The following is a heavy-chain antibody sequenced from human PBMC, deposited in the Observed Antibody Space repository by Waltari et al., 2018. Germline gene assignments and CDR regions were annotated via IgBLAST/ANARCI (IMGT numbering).Heavy chain of an antibody. D-gene: IGHD5-18*01. CDR2: ISRSGVT. J-gene: IGHJ6*02. CDR3: AVSPDTATSRAAFHF. V-gene: IGHV4-61*02. Sequence: QVQLQESGPGLAKASQTLSLTCDVSGGSISNLNFYWSWIRQPAGKGLEWIGRISRSGVTDYNPSLRGRATMFLDMSKNQFSLTVDSLIAADPAVYYCAVSPDTATSRAAFHFWGPGTTVSVSS. CDR1: GGSISNLNFY.